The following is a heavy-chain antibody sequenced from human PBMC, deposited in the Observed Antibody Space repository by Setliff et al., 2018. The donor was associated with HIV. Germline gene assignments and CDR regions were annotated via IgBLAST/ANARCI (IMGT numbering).Heavy chain of an antibody. J-gene: IGHJ4*02. CDR3: ARDPSIGDYYDSIGSYFDY. CDR1: GGSISSSSYY. D-gene: IGHD3-22*01. Sequence: SETLSLPCTVSGGSISSSSYYWGWIRPPPGKGLEWIGSIYYSGSTYYNPSLKSRVTISEGTSKNQFSLKLSSVTAADTAVYYCARDPSIGDYYDSIGSYFDYWGQGTLVTVSS. CDR2: IYYSGST. V-gene: IGHV4-39*07.